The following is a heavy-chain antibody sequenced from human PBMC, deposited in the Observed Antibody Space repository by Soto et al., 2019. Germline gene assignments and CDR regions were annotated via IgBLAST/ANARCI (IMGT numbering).Heavy chain of an antibody. Sequence: GGSLRLSCAASGFIFSNYYMSWVRQAPGRGLEWVAIINGDGSQIHYVDSVKGRFSISRDNAKNSLYLQMDSSLRADDTAVYYCVRGPGFLLDYWGQGTLVTVSS. CDR1: GFIFSNYY. V-gene: IGHV3-7*04. D-gene: IGHD3-9*01. J-gene: IGHJ4*02. CDR3: VRGPGFLLDY. CDR2: INGDGSQI.